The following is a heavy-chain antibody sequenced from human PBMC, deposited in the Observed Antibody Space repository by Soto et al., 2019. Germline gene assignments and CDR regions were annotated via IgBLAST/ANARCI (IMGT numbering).Heavy chain of an antibody. CDR2: ISSSGITI. V-gene: IGHV3-48*03. Sequence: EVQLVESGGGLVQPGGSLRLSCAASGFTFSSYEMNWVRQAPGKGLEWVSYISSSGITIYYADSVKGRFTISRGNAKNSLYLQMNSLRAEDTAVYYCARGPTTYYDFWSGYRAVYYYYGMDVWGQGTTVTVSS. D-gene: IGHD3-3*01. CDR3: ARGPTTYYDFWSGYRAVYYYYGMDV. CDR1: GFTFSSYE. J-gene: IGHJ6*02.